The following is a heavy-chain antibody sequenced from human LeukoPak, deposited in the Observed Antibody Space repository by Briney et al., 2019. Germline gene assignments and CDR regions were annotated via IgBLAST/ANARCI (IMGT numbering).Heavy chain of an antibody. CDR2: MNPNSGNT. J-gene: IGHJ5*02. CDR1: GYTFTPYD. V-gene: IGHV1-8*01. Sequence: GASVKVSCKPSGYTFTPYDINWVRQATGQGLEWMGWMNPNSGNTDYAQKLQGRVTMTRNTSMSTAYMELRSLRSEDTAVHYCTRGDGLTAALTQRWFDPWGQGTLVTVSS. D-gene: IGHD6-13*01. CDR3: TRGDGLTAALTQRWFDP.